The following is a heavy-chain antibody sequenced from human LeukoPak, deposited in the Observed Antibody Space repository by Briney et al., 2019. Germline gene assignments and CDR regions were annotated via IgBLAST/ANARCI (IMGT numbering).Heavy chain of an antibody. Sequence: GGSLRHSCAASGFTFSSCALSWFRQAPGKGLEWVSTVSVNGGTTYYADSVKGRFTISRDNSKNTLYLQMNSLRAEDTAVCFCAKELHGSGNYAFDYWGQGTLVTVSS. D-gene: IGHD3-10*01. CDR3: AKELHGSGNYAFDY. CDR2: VSVNGGTT. CDR1: GFTFSSCA. J-gene: IGHJ4*02. V-gene: IGHV3-23*01.